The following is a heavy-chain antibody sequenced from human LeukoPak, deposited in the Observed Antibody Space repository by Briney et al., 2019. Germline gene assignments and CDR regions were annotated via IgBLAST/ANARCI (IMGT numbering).Heavy chain of an antibody. CDR1: VGSITGFY. CDR2: IPYSGGT. D-gene: IGHD6-13*01. J-gene: IGHJ4*02. Sequence: SETPSLTCSVSVGSITGFYWSWIRQPPGKGLEWMGHIPYSGGTNYNPSLKSRVTLSVDTCQNHFSLKLGSVSAADTRVYICARYCISGSWLDYWGQGTLVTVSS. CDR3: ARYCISGSWLDY. V-gene: IGHV4-59*08.